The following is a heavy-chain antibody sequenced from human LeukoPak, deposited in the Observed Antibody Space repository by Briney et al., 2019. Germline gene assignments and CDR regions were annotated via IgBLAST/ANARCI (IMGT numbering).Heavy chain of an antibody. CDR2: IIPIFGTA. CDR3: ARDPIDDILTGYFPSEGFDY. D-gene: IGHD3-9*01. J-gene: IGHJ4*02. Sequence: ASVKVSCKASGRPVSSYAISWVRQAPGQGLEWMGRIIPIFGTANYAKKFQGRVTITTDESTSTAYMELSSLRSEDTAVYYCARDPIDDILTGYFPSEGFDYWGQGTLVTVSS. V-gene: IGHV1-69*05. CDR1: GRPVSSYA.